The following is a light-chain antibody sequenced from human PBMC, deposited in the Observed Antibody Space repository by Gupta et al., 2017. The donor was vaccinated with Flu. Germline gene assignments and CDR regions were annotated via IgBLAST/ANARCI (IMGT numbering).Light chain of an antibody. CDR3: QQYNRLHT. J-gene: IGKJ1*01. Sequence: EIVLTQSPATLSVSPGERVTLSCRASRSVDSNLAWYQQNPGQAPRLIIFGASTRAIGIPARFSGRGSGTEFTLTSSSLRSEDFAVYFCQQYNRLHTFGQGTKVEIK. CDR1: RSVDSN. CDR2: GAS. V-gene: IGKV3-15*01.